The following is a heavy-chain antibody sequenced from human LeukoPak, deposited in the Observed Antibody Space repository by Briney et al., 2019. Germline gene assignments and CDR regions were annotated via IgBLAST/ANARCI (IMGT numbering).Heavy chain of an antibody. D-gene: IGHD2-21*01. J-gene: IGHJ6*03. CDR3: ARRSPHRPYYYYYYMDV. CDR1: GYSISSGFY. V-gene: IGHV4-38-2*02. CDR2: IDDGGNT. Sequence: PSETLSLTCTVSGYSISSGFYWGWIRQPPGKGLEWIGNIDDGGNTYYNPSLKSRVTISVDTSKNQFSLKLSSVTAADTAVYYCARRSPHRPYYYYYYMDVWGKGTTVTISS.